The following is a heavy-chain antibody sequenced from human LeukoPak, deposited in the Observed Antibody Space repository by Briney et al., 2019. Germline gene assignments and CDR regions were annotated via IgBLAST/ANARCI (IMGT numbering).Heavy chain of an antibody. J-gene: IGHJ4*02. Sequence: GGSLRLSCAASGFTLSSYGMHWVRQAPGKGLEWVAVIWYDGSNKYYADSVKGRFTISRDNSKNTLYLQMNSLSAEDTAVYYCARDLDWILFDYWGQGTLVTVSS. CDR3: ARDLDWILFDY. D-gene: IGHD3-9*01. CDR2: IWYDGSNK. V-gene: IGHV3-33*01. CDR1: GFTLSSYG.